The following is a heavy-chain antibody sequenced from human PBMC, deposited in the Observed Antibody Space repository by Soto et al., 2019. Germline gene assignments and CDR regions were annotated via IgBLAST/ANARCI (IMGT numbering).Heavy chain of an antibody. CDR3: AKDVYRYSSSSPEDV. J-gene: IGHJ6*02. CDR1: GFTFSYYY. CDR2: ISSSSRTT. D-gene: IGHD6-6*01. Sequence: GGSLRLSCAASGFTFSYYYMSWIRQAPGKGLDWVAYISSSSRTTKYGDSVKGRFTISRDNAKNSLFLQMNSLRGEDTAVYYCAKDVYRYSSSSPEDVWGQGTTVTV. V-gene: IGHV3-11*06.